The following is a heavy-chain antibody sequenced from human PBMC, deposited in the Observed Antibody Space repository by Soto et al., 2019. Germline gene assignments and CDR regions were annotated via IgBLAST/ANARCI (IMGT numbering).Heavy chain of an antibody. CDR3: AKATKNTYYYDSSGYRTYYGMDV. D-gene: IGHD3-22*01. J-gene: IGHJ6*02. V-gene: IGHV3-30*18. CDR1: GFTFSSYG. CDR2: ISYDGSNK. Sequence: GESLKISCAASGFTFSSYGMHWVRQAPGKGLEWVAVISYDGSNKYYADSVKGRFTISRDNSKNTLYLQMNSLRAEDTAVYYCAKATKNTYYYDSSGYRTYYGMDVWGQGT.